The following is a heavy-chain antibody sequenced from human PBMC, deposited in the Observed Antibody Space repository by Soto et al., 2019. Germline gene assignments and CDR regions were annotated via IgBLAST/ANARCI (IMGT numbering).Heavy chain of an antibody. CDR2: IDPRSGGT. CDR1: GYPFTTYY. CDR3: ATDDYGIFPY. J-gene: IGHJ4*02. Sequence: HVQLVQSGTEVKKPGASVRVSCMVSGYPFTTYYIHWVRQAPGQGLEWMGWIDPRSGGTVYEQKCQGRVTMTRDTSIITVYMDLSGLTSDDTALYYCATDDYGIFPYWGQGSRVTVSS. D-gene: IGHD3-10*01. V-gene: IGHV1-2*02.